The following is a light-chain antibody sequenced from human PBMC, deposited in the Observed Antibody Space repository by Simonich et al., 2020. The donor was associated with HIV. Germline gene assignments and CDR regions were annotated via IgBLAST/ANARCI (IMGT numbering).Light chain of an antibody. Sequence: SYELTQPPSVSVSPGQTARITCSGDALPKQYAYWYQQKPGQAPVLVIYKDSERPTGIPERFSGSSSGTSVTLTSSGVQAEDEADYYCQSADNSGTYRVFGGGTKLTVL. CDR1: ALPKQY. CDR2: KDS. CDR3: QSADNSGTYRV. V-gene: IGLV3-25*03. J-gene: IGLJ3*02.